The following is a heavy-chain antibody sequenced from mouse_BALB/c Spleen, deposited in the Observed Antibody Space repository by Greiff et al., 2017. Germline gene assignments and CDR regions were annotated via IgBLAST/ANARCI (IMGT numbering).Heavy chain of an antibody. CDR3: ARSSYYDYDGYFDY. CDR2: INPSTGYT. D-gene: IGHD2-4*01. V-gene: IGHV1-7*01. Sequence: VQLQESGAELAKPGASVKMSCKASGYTFTSYWMHWVKQRPGQGLEWIGYINPSTGYTEYNQKFKDKATLTADKSSSTAYMQLSSLTSEDSAVYYCARSSYYDYDGYFDYWGQGTTLTVSS. J-gene: IGHJ2*01. CDR1: GYTFTSYW.